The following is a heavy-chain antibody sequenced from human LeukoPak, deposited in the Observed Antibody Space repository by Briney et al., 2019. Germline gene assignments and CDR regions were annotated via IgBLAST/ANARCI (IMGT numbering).Heavy chain of an antibody. CDR1: GFTFSSYA. CDR2: ISGSGGST. D-gene: IGHD6-13*01. J-gene: IGHJ1*01. CDR3: AKDERPYSSSCEYFQH. V-gene: IGHV3-23*01. Sequence: GGSLRLSCAASGFTFSSYAMSWVRQAPGKGLEWVSAISGSGGSTYYADSVKGRFTISRDNSKNTLYLQMNSLRAEDTAVYYCAKDERPYSSSCEYFQHWGQGTLVTVSS.